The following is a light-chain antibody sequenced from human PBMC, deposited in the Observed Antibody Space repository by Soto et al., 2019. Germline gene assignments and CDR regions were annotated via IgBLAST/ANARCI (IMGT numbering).Light chain of an antibody. CDR2: DVS. CDR3: CSYAGDLAL. Sequence: HSVLTQPRSVSGSPGQSVTISCTGTISDVGGYDFVSWYQQHPGKAPKLMISDVSKRPSGVPDRFSGSKSGNTASLTISGLQAEDEADYYCCSYAGDLALFGGGTKVTVL. CDR1: ISDVGGYDF. J-gene: IGLJ2*01. V-gene: IGLV2-11*01.